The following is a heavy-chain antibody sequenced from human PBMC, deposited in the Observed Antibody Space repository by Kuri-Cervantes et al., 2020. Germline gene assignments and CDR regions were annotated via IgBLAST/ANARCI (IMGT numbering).Heavy chain of an antibody. V-gene: IGHV1-2*04. D-gene: IGHD3-10*01. Sequence: GGSLRLSCKASGYTFTGYYMHWVRQAPGQGLEWMGWINPNSGGTNYAQKFQGWVTMTRDTSISTAYMELSRLRSDDTAVYYCAREAKGSNWFDPWGQGTLVTVSS. J-gene: IGHJ5*02. CDR3: AREAKGSNWFDP. CDR1: GYTFTGYY. CDR2: INPNSGGT.